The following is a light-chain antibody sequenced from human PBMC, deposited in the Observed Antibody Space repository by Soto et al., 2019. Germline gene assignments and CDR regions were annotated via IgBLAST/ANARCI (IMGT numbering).Light chain of an antibody. CDR3: QQYGSSPNT. V-gene: IGKV3-20*01. J-gene: IGKJ2*01. CDR1: QSVSSSY. CDR2: GAS. Sequence: EIVLTQSPGTLSLSPGERATLSCRASQSVSSSYLAWYQQKPGQAPRLLIYGASSRATGIPARFSGSGSGTDFTLNISRLEPEDFAVYYWQQYGSSPNTFGQGTKLEIK.